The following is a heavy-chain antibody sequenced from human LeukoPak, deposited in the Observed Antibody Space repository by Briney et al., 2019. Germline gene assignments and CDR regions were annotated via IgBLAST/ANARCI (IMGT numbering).Heavy chain of an antibody. Sequence: GGPLRLSCAASGFTFSSYAMSWARQAPGKGLEWVSVTSGSGGSTYYADSVKGRFTISRGNSKNTLYLQMNSLRAEDTAVYYCAKAHYDILTGYPFDYWGQGTLVTVSS. CDR2: TSGSGGST. CDR1: GFTFSSYA. V-gene: IGHV3-23*01. D-gene: IGHD3-9*01. CDR3: AKAHYDILTGYPFDY. J-gene: IGHJ4*02.